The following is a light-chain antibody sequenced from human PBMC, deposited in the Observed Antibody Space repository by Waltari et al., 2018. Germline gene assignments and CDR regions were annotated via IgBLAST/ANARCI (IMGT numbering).Light chain of an antibody. CDR3: SSYSSISTVI. CDR2: EVS. Sequence: QSALTQPASVSGSPGQSITISCTGTSSDIGGYNSASWYQQHPGKAPKLMIYEVSYRPSGVSPRFSGSKSGNTASLTISGLQAEDEADYYCSSYSSISTVIFAAGTKLTVL. J-gene: IGLJ2*01. V-gene: IGLV2-14*01. CDR1: SSDIGGYNS.